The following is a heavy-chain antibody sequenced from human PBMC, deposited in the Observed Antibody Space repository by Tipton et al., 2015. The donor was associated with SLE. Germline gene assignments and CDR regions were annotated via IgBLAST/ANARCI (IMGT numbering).Heavy chain of an antibody. CDR2: IYTSGST. CDR3: AAMYGDARTNWFDS. V-gene: IGHV4-61*02. Sequence: TLSLTCTVSGGSISSGSYYWSWIRQPAGKGLEWIGRIYTSGSTNYNPSLKSRVTISVDTSKNQFSLKLNSVTAADTALYYCAAMYGDARTNWFDSWGQGTLVTVSS. J-gene: IGHJ5*01. D-gene: IGHD4-17*01. CDR1: GGSISSGSYY.